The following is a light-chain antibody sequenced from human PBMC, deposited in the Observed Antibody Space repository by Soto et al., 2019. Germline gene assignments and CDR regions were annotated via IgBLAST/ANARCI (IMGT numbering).Light chain of an antibody. Sequence: DLQMTQSPSTLSTSLGDRVTITCRASQNIDRSLAWYQQKPGKAPKLLIYTASNLQDGVPSRFSASGSGTDFTLTISGLQPDDFATYYCQHYDAYSRTFGQGTRVDVK. J-gene: IGKJ1*01. CDR2: TAS. V-gene: IGKV1-5*03. CDR3: QHYDAYSRT. CDR1: QNIDRS.